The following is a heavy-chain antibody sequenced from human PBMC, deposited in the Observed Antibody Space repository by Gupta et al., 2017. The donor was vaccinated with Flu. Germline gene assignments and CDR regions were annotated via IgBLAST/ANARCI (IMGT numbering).Heavy chain of an antibody. D-gene: IGHD1-26*01. CDR3: ARDFSYSIRRPYFDS. CDR1: GYTFTGHY. V-gene: IGHV1-2*02. Sequence: QVQLVQPGAVVKKPGSSVKVSCKSSGYTFTGHYIHWVRQDPEQGFEWMGWINPDSGGTNYAQKFQGRVTMTRDTSISTAYMEVSGLRSDDTAVYYCARDFSYSIRRPYFDSWGQGTLVTVSS. CDR2: INPDSGGT. J-gene: IGHJ4*02.